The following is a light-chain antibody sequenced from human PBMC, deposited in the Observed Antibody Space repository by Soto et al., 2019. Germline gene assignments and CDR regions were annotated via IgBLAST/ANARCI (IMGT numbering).Light chain of an antibody. CDR3: QQYGSSPYT. CDR1: QSVGHSF. J-gene: IGKJ2*01. V-gene: IGKV3-20*01. Sequence: EIVLTQSPGTLSLSPGEGATLSCRASQSVGHSFLAWYQQKFGQAPKLLIYGASYRAAGIPDRFSGSGSGTVFTLTISRLEPEDFAVYYCQQYGSSPYTFGQGTKMEIK. CDR2: GAS.